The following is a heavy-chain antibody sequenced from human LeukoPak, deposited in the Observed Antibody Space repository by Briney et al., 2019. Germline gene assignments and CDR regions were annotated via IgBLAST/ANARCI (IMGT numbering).Heavy chain of an antibody. D-gene: IGHD2-15*01. J-gene: IGHJ4*02. V-gene: IGHV1-2*02. CDR2: INPNSGDT. Sequence: GASVKLSCKASGYTFTDYYMHWVRQPPGQGLEWMGWINPNSGDTNHAQNFQGRVTLTRDTSISTAYMELSSLRSDDSAVYYCAGEYCSGGSCRQGFDYWGQGTLVTVSS. CDR3: AGEYCSGGSCRQGFDY. CDR1: GYTFTDYY.